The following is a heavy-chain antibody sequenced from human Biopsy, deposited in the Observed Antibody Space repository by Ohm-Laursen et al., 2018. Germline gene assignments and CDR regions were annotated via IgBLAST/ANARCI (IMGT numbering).Heavy chain of an antibody. Sequence: GSSVKVSCKAPGGTFSNYGVNWVRQAPGQGLEWLGGNIPILGTRNYAQKFQDRVTVAADTSTSTATMELRSLRSDDTAVYYCATKLTGYFHHWGQGTLVIVSS. CDR3: ATKLTGYFHH. V-gene: IGHV1-69*06. CDR1: GGTFSNYG. J-gene: IGHJ1*01. CDR2: NIPILGTR. D-gene: IGHD3-9*01.